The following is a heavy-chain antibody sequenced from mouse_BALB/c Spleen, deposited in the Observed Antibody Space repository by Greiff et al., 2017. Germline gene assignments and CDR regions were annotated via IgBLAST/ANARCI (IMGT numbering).Heavy chain of an antibody. V-gene: IGHV5-17*02. CDR3: ARGNWDLDY. Sequence: EVHLVESGGGLVQPGGSRKLSCAASGFTFSSFGMHWVRQAPEKGLEWVAYISSGSSTIYYADTVKGRFTISRDHPKNTLFLRMTSIRSEDTAMYYCARGNWDLDYWGRGTTLTVSS. CDR1: GFTFSSFG. J-gene: IGHJ2*01. D-gene: IGHD4-1*01. CDR2: ISSGSSTI.